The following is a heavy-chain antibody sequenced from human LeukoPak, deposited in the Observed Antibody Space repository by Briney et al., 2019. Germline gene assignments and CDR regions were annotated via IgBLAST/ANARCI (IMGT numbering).Heavy chain of an antibody. V-gene: IGHV3-23*01. CDR3: ARLFSGTYSDY. D-gene: IGHD1-26*01. CDR1: GFIFSSYD. CDR2: ISSSGTNT. Sequence: GGSLRLSCAASGFIFSSYDMNWVRQAPGKGLEWVSFISSSGTNTYYADSVKGRFTISRDNSKNTVFLQMNSLRAEGTAVYYCARLFSGTYSDYWGQGTLVTVSS. J-gene: IGHJ4*02.